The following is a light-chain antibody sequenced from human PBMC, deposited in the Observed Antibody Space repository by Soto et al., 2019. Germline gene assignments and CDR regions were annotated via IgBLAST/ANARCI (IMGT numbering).Light chain of an antibody. V-gene: IGLV2-11*01. Sequence: HSALTQPRSVSGSPGQSVAISCTGTSSDVGGYNYVSWYQQHPGKAPKLMIYDVNKRPSGVPDRFSGSKSGNTASLTISGLQAEDEADYYRCSYEGGYTFDVFGTGTKVTV. CDR3: CSYEGGYTFDV. CDR2: DVN. CDR1: SSDVGGYNY. J-gene: IGLJ1*01.